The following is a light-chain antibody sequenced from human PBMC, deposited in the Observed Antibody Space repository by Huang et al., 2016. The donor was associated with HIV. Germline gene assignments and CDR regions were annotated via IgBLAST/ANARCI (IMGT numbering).Light chain of an antibody. Sequence: DIQMTQSPSSLFAYVGDRVTITCRASQSITRNLNWYQQKPGKATNLLIYGASSLQSGVPSRFSGSGSGTDFTLTISSLQPEDFATYYCQQSYTTPRRTFGQGTKVEIK. CDR2: GAS. J-gene: IGKJ1*01. V-gene: IGKV1-39*01. CDR3: QQSYTTPRRT. CDR1: QSITRN.